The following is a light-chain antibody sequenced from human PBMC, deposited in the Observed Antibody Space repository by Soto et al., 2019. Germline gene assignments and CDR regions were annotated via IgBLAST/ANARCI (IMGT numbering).Light chain of an antibody. CDR1: QSISSY. J-gene: IGKJ1*01. Sequence: DMQMTQSPSSPSASVGDRVTITCRASQSISSYLNWYQQKPGKAPKLLIYAASSLQSGVPSRFSGSGSGTDFTLTISSLQPEDFATYYCQQSYSTPRTFGQGTKVDNK. CDR3: QQSYSTPRT. CDR2: AAS. V-gene: IGKV1-39*01.